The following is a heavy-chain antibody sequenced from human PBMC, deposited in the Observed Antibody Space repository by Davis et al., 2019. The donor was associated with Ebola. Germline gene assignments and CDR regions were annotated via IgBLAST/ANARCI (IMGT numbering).Heavy chain of an antibody. V-gene: IGHV3-33*08. CDR2: IWYDGSNK. J-gene: IGHJ4*02. Sequence: GESLKISCAASGLTFGSHAMTWVRQAPGKGLEWVAVIWYDGSNKYYADSVKGRFTISRDNSKNTLYLQMNSLRAEDTALYYCARVDENGDTDYWGQGTLVTVSS. D-gene: IGHD4-17*01. CDR3: ARVDENGDTDY. CDR1: GLTFGSHA.